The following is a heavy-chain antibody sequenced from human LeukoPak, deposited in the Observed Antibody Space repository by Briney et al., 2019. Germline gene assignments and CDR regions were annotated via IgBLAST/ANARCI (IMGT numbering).Heavy chain of an antibody. D-gene: IGHD6-13*01. Sequence: SETLSLTCTVSDDSITIYYWSWIRQPPGKGLEWIGYIDHTGSTNYNPSLKSRVTISRDTSKNHFSLELSSATAADTAVYFCARGRVSSSIWYSTYYYFYMDVWGKGTTVTVSS. CDR2: IDHTGST. CDR3: ARGRVSSSIWYSTYYYFYMDV. CDR1: DDSITIYY. V-gene: IGHV4-59*01. J-gene: IGHJ6*03.